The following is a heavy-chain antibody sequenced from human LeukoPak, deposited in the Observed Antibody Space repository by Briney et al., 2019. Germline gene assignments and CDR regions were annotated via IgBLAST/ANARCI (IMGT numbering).Heavy chain of an antibody. D-gene: IGHD3-9*01. J-gene: IGHJ4*02. CDR2: IYYSGST. CDR1: GGSINSGDYY. CDR3: ARVVTDWAIHN. V-gene: IGHV4-30-4*01. Sequence: PSETLSPTCTVSGGSINSGDYYWSWIRQPPGKGLEWIGFIYYSGSTYNNPSLKSRVTIPVDTSKNQFSLRLSSVTAADTAMYYCARVVTDWAIHNWGQGTLVTVSS.